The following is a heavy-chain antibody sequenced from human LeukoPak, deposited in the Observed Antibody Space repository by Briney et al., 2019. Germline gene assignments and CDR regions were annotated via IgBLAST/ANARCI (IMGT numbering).Heavy chain of an antibody. CDR1: GFTFSHYW. D-gene: IGHD3-10*01. CDR2: IKQDESEK. CDR3: ARERYYGSGAPKFDY. J-gene: IGHJ4*02. V-gene: IGHV3-7*01. Sequence: GGSLRLSCAASGFTFSHYWMTWVRQAPGKGLEWVANIKQDESEKYYVDSVKGRFTISRDNGKNSVYLQMNTLRAEDTAVYYCARERYYGSGAPKFDYWGQGTLVTVSS.